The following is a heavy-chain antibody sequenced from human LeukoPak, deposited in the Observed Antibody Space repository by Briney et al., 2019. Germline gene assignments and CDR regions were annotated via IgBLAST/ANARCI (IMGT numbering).Heavy chain of an antibody. J-gene: IGHJ4*02. CDR1: GGSISSYY. CDR3: ARATYGSGSYYNAPFDY. CDR2: IYTSGST. D-gene: IGHD3-10*01. V-gene: IGHV4-4*07. Sequence: SETLSLTCTVSGGSISSYYWSRIRQPAGKGLEWIGRIYTSGSTNYNPSLKSRVTMSVDTSKNQFSLKLSSVTAADTAVYYCARATYGSGSYYNAPFDYWGQGTLVTVSS.